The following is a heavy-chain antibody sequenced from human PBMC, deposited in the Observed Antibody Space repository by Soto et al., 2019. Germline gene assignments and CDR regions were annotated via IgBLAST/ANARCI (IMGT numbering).Heavy chain of an antibody. CDR1: GFTFRSYG. J-gene: IGHJ6*02. Sequence: MILSPVTSGFTFRSYGMHWVREAPRQGLEWVAVIAFEGTDKYYADPVKGRFTNSRDNSKNTLYLEINSLRAEDWAVYHCEKDLQGYCTGCISFNYYGMDVWGQGTMVTVSS. CDR3: EKDLQGYCTGCISFNYYGMDV. CDR2: IAFEGTDK. D-gene: IGHD2-8*02. V-gene: IGHV3-30*18.